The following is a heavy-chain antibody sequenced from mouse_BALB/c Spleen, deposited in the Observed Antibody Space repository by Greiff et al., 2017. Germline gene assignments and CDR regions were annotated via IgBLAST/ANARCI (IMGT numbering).Heavy chain of an antibody. CDR2: IWAGGST. CDR3: ARDRGGFFDD. CDR1: GFSLTSNG. V-gene: IGHV2-9*02. Sequence: VQRVESGPGLVAPSQSLSITCTVSGFSLTSNGVHWVRQPPGKGLEWLGVIWAGGSTNYNSALMSRLSTSKDNAKSQVFLKMNSQQTDDTAMYYCARDRGGFFDDWGQGTTLTVSS. J-gene: IGHJ2*01.